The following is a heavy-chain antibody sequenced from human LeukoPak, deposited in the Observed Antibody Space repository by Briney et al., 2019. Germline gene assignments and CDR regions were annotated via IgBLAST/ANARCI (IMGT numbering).Heavy chain of an antibody. J-gene: IGHJ5*02. CDR1: GFIFSDSN. D-gene: IGHD7-27*01. CDR3: AEDNWGPRFDP. Sequence: GGSLRLSCTASGFIFSDSNIHWVRQAPGKGLEWVAFIRSDGSDKSYADSVKGRFTVSRDNSKNTVYFQMNSLRADDTALYYCAEDNWGPRFDPWGQGTLVTVSS. V-gene: IGHV3-30*02. CDR2: IRSDGSDK.